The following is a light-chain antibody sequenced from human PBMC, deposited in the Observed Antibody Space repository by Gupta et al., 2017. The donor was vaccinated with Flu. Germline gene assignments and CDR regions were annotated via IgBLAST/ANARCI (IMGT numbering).Light chain of an antibody. J-gene: IGKJ2*01. CDR3: QPHSSWHRYT. CDR2: DSS. V-gene: IGKV3-11*01. Sequence: VLTHSPATLSLSPGERATLSCRASESVSGYLSWYQQKPRQAPRLLIFDSSNRATGITARFIGSGSGTDFSLTISSLEPEDFAVYYCQPHSSWHRYTFGQGTKLEIK. CDR1: ESVSGY.